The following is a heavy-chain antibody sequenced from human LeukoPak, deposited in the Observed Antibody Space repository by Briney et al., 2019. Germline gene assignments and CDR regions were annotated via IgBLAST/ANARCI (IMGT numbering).Heavy chain of an antibody. Sequence: SETLSLTCSVSDDSISRRGYYWSWIRQRPGMGLEWMGYIYYNGRSGNTYYNLALKSRVTMSIDTGEKHFSLRLTSVTAADTAVYYCANSLPTVSTRNYFDFWGQGTLVIVSS. CDR2: IYYNGRSGNT. D-gene: IGHD5/OR15-5a*01. V-gene: IGHV4-31*03. CDR1: DDSISRRGYY. J-gene: IGHJ4*02. CDR3: ANSLPTVSTRNYFDF.